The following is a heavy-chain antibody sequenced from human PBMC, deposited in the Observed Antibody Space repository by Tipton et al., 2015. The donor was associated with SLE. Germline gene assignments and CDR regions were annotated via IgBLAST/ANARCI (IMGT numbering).Heavy chain of an antibody. CDR3: ARAGYSGYDCDYFDY. D-gene: IGHD5-12*01. V-gene: IGHV4-31*03. J-gene: IGHJ4*02. Sequence: LRLSCTVSGGSISSGGYYWSWIRQHPGKGLEWIGYIYYSGSTYYNPSLKSRVTISVGTSKNQFSLKLSSVTAADTAVYYCARAGYSGYDCDYFDYWGQGTLVTVSS. CDR1: GGSISSGGYY. CDR2: IYYSGST.